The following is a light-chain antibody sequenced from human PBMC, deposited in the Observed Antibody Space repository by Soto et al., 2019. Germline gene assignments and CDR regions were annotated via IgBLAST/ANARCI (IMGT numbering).Light chain of an antibody. CDR3: SSYGGSHHFV. V-gene: IGLV2-8*01. CDR2: EVS. Sequence: QSVLTQPPSASGSPGQSVTISCTGTSSDVGGYNYVSWYQQHPGRAPKLMIYEVSERPSGVPDRFSGSKSGNTASLTVSGLQDEDEADYYCSSYGGSHHFVFGGGTKVTVL. J-gene: IGLJ3*02. CDR1: SSDVGGYNY.